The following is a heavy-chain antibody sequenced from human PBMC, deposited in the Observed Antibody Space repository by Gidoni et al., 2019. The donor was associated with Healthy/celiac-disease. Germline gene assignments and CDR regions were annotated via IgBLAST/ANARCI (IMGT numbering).Heavy chain of an antibody. D-gene: IGHD2-2*01. Sequence: QVQLQESGPGLVKTSQTLSLTCTVAGGSISSGGYYWSWIRQHPGKGLEWIGYIYYSGSTYYNPSLKSRVTISVDTSKNQFSLKLSSVTAADTAVYYCAGIVVVPDAWDYWGQGTLVTVSS. V-gene: IGHV4-31*03. J-gene: IGHJ4*02. CDR3: AGIVVVPDAWDY. CDR1: GGSISSGGYY. CDR2: IYYSGST.